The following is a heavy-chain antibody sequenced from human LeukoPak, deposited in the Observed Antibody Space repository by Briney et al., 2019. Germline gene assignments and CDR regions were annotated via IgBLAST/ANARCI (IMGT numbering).Heavy chain of an antibody. V-gene: IGHV3-20*01. J-gene: IGHJ5*02. Sequence: GGSLRLSCGASGFTFSSYGMTWVRQAPGKGLEWVSGINWNGGNTGYADSVKGRFTISRDNAKNSLYLQMNSLRAEDTALYHCARHLDVGNWFDPWGQGTLVTVSS. CDR1: GFTFSSYG. D-gene: IGHD1-26*01. CDR3: ARHLDVGNWFDP. CDR2: INWNGGNT.